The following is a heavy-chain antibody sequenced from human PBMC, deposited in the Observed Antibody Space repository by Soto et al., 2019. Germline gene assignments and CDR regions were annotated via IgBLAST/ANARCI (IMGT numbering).Heavy chain of an antibody. J-gene: IGHJ4*02. CDR1: GGSSGSGDNY. CDR3: ARGPVVVVSAPYYFDY. Sequence: SETLSVTLSVSGGSSGSGDNYWSLIRQPPVRGLEWIGNIYYSGSTYYNPSLKSRVFISVDTSRDHFSLKLRSVTAADTAVYHCARGPVVVVSAPYYFDYWGQGTRVTVS. D-gene: IGHD2-21*01. CDR2: IYYSGST. V-gene: IGHV4-30-4*01.